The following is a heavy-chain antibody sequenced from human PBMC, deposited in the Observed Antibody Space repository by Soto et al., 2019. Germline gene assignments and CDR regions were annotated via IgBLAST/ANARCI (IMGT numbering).Heavy chain of an antibody. J-gene: IGHJ4*02. CDR1: GGSFSGYY. CDR2: INHSGST. D-gene: IGHD6-13*01. Sequence: TSETLSLTCAVYGGSFSGYYWTWIRQPPGTGLEWIGEINHSGSTNYNPSLKSRVTMSVDTYTNQFFLKMNSVTAVDTAVYYCTRHEGGAAADRPLDYWGQGTLVTVSS. CDR3: TRHEGGAAADRPLDY. V-gene: IGHV4-34*01.